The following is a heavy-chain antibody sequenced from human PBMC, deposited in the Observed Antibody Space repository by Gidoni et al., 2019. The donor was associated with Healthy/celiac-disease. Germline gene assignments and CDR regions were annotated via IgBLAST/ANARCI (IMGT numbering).Heavy chain of an antibody. CDR1: GYTFTSYA. Sequence: QVQLVQSGAEVKKPGASVKVSCKASGYTFTSYAMHWVRQAPGQRLEWMGWINAGNGNTKYSQKFKGRGTITRDTSASTAYMEPSSLRSEDTAVYYCARDDGDYSYYYYYGMDVWGQGTTVTVSS. CDR2: INAGNGNT. V-gene: IGHV1-3*01. CDR3: ARDDGDYSYYYYYGMDV. D-gene: IGHD4-17*01. J-gene: IGHJ6*02.